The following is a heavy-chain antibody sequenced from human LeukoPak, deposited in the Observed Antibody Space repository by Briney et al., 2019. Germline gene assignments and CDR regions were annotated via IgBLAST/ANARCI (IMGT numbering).Heavy chain of an antibody. CDR1: GFTFSSYA. V-gene: IGHV3-23*01. Sequence: GGSLRLSCAASGFTFSSYAMSWVRQAPGKGLEWVPVISNNGENTYYADSVKGRFTISRDNSKNTLYLQLNSLRAEDTALYYCAKLLDYWGQGALVTVSS. CDR2: ISNNGENT. J-gene: IGHJ4*02. CDR3: AKLLDY. D-gene: IGHD2-15*01.